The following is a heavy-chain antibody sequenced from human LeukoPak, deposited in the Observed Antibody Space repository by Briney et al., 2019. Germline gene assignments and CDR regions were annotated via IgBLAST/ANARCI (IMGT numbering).Heavy chain of an antibody. V-gene: IGHV3-30*04. CDR2: ISYDGSNK. Sequence: GGSLRLSCAASGFTFSSYAMHWVRQAPGKGLEWVAVISYDGSNKYYADSVKGRFTISRDNSKNTLYLQMNSLRAEDTAVYYCARDRDGYNSPFDYWGQGTLATVSS. CDR3: ARDRDGYNSPFDY. J-gene: IGHJ4*02. CDR1: GFTFSSYA. D-gene: IGHD5-24*01.